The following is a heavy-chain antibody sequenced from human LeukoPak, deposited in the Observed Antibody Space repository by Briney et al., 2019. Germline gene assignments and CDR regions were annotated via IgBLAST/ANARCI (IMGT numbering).Heavy chain of an antibody. V-gene: IGHV3-73*01. CDR1: GFTFSGSA. CDR2: IRSKANSYAT. J-gene: IGHJ4*02. Sequence: GGSLRLSCAASGFTFSGSAMHWVRQASGEGLEWVGRIRSKANSYATAYAASVKGRFTISRDDSKNTAYLQMSSLRAEDTAVYYCARRLDCWGQGTLVTVSS. CDR3: ARRLDC.